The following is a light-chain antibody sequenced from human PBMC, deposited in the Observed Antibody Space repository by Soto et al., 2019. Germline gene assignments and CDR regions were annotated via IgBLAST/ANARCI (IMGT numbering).Light chain of an antibody. J-gene: IGKJ2*01. V-gene: IGKV1-5*01. CDR3: QQHNSYSYT. CDR1: QSIGSW. CDR2: DAS. Sequence: DIQMTQSPSTLSASVGDRVTITCRASQSIGSWLAWYQQQPGKAPKLLIYDASTLESGVPSRFSGSGSGTEFTLTISSLQFDDSATYYCQQHNSYSYTFGQGTKLEIK.